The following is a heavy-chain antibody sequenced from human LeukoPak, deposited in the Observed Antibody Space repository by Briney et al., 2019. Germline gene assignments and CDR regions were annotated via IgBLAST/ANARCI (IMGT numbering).Heavy chain of an antibody. Sequence: PSETLSLTCAVYGGSFSGYYWSWIRQPPGKGLEWIGEINHSGSTNYNPSLKSRVTISVDTSKNQFSLKLSSVTAADTAVYYCARARITMVRGVIYDYWGQGTLVTVSS. D-gene: IGHD3-10*01. CDR2: INHSGST. CDR3: ARARITMVRGVIYDY. V-gene: IGHV4-34*01. J-gene: IGHJ4*02. CDR1: GGSFSGYY.